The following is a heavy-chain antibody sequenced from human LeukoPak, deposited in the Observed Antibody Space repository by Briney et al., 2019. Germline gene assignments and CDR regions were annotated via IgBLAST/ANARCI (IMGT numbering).Heavy chain of an antibody. J-gene: IGHJ4*02. CDR3: ARQTGSGLFTLP. CDR2: INHSGST. Sequence: SETLSLTCAVYGGSFSDYYWSWIRQPPGKGLEWIGDINHSGSTNYNPSLKSRVTISVDTSKNQISLRLTSVTATDTAMYYCARQTGSGLFTLPGGQGTLVTVSS. D-gene: IGHD3/OR15-3a*01. V-gene: IGHV4-34*01. CDR1: GGSFSDYY.